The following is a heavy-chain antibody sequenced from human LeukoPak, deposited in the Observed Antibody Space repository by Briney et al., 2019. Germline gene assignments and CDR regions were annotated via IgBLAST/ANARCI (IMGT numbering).Heavy chain of an antibody. CDR1: GFAVSNNY. CDR2: MYSGGDT. V-gene: IGHV3-53*01. CDR3: ARSGSGWFDY. D-gene: IGHD6-19*01. J-gene: IGHJ4*02. Sequence: GGSLRLSCAASGFAVSNNYMSWLRQAPGKRLEWVSVMYSGGDTYYSDSVKGRFTISRDSSKNTLYLQMNGLRVEDTAMYYCARSGSGWFDYWGQGTLVTVSS.